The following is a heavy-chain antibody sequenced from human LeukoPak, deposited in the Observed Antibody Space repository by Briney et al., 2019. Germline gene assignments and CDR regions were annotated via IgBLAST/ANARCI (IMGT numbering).Heavy chain of an antibody. J-gene: IGHJ4*02. CDR1: GYTFTGYY. CDR3: ATRRRNYYDSSGYYSYFDY. V-gene: IGHV1-24*01. Sequence: ASVKVSCKASGYTFTGYYMHWVRQAPGKGLEWMGGFDPEDGETIYAQKFQGRVTMTEDTSTDTAYMELSSLRSEDTAVYYCATRRRNYYDSSGYYSYFDYWGQGTLVTVSS. D-gene: IGHD3-22*01. CDR2: FDPEDGET.